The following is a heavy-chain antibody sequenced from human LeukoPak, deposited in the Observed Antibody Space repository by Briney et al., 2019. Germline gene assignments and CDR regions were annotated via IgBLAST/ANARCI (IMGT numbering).Heavy chain of an antibody. CDR1: GYSISSGYY. V-gene: IGHV4-38-2*02. CDR2: IYHSGST. CDR3: ARVARGYYYYYMDV. Sequence: PSETLSLTCTVSGYSISSGYYWGWIRQPPGKGLEWIGSIYHSGSTYYNPSLKSRVTISVDTSKNQFSLKLSSVTAADTAVYYCARVARGYYYYYMDVWGKGTTVTVSS. J-gene: IGHJ6*03.